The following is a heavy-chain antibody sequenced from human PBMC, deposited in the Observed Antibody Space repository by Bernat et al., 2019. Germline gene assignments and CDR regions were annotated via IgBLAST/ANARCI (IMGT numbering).Heavy chain of an antibody. CDR2: ISWNSGSI. D-gene: IGHD3-22*01. CDR1: GFTFDDYA. J-gene: IGHJ4*02. Sequence: EVQLVESGGGLVQPGRSLRLSCAASGFTFDDYAMHWVRQAPGKGLEWVSGISWNSGSIGYADSGKGRFTISRDNAKNSLYLQMNSLRAEDTAVYYCARDPLRRYYDSSGSRPYFDYWGQGTLVTVSS. CDR3: ARDPLRRYYDSSGSRPYFDY. V-gene: IGHV3-9*01.